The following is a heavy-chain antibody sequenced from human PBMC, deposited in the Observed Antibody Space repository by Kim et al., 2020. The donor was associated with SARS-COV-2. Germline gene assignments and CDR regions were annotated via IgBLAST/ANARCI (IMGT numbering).Heavy chain of an antibody. J-gene: IGHJ1*01. CDR2: INAGNDKT. CDR1: GYTFSSYT. D-gene: IGHD3-22*01. V-gene: IGHV1-3*01. CDR3: ARNFDSAGREYFQY. Sequence: ASVKVSCKASGYTFSSYTLHWVRQAPGQRLEWLGWINAGNDKTKYSQNFQGRVTFTRDTSASTAYMELSSLRSEDTAVYYCARNFDSAGREYFQYWGRGT.